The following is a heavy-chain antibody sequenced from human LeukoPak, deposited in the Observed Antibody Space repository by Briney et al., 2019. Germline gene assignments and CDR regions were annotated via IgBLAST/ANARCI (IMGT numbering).Heavy chain of an antibody. Sequence: SVKVSCKASGYTFTSYGISWVRQAPGQGLEWMGGIIPIFGTANYAQKFRGRVTITADKSTRTAYMELSSLRSEDTAVYYCARDREHFAWFGELFDYWGQGTLVTVSS. CDR2: IIPIFGTA. CDR1: GYTFTSYG. CDR3: ARDREHFAWFGELFDY. V-gene: IGHV1-69*06. D-gene: IGHD3-10*01. J-gene: IGHJ4*02.